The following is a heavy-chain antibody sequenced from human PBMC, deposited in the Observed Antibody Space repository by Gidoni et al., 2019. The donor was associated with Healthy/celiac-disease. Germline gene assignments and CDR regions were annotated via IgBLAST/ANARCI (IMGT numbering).Heavy chain of an antibody. CDR2: ISGSGGST. Sequence: EVQLLESGGGLVQPGGSLRLSCAASGFTFSIYAMSWVRQAPGKGLEWVSAISGSGGSTYYADSVKGRFTISRDNSKNTLYLQMNSLRAEDTAVYYCAKVSRYCSSTSCVPPDYWGQGTLVTVSS. V-gene: IGHV3-23*01. J-gene: IGHJ4*02. D-gene: IGHD2-2*01. CDR1: GFTFSIYA. CDR3: AKVSRYCSSTSCVPPDY.